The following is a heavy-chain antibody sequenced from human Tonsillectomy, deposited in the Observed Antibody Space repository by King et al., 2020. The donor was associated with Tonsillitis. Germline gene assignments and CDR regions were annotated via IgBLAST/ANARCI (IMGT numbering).Heavy chain of an antibody. Sequence: GQLVQSGAEMKKPGASVKVSCKAPAYMFTTYGMSWVRQAPGQGPEWMAWINTYTGDTDYAQRFQGRVTVTRHTSTSTVYMELRSLTSDDTAIYYCARGQRVNRGYYSGWYGGYWGQGTLVTVSS. D-gene: IGHD2-15*01. V-gene: IGHV1-18*01. CDR2: INTYTGDT. CDR1: AYMFTTYG. CDR3: ARGQRVNRGYYSGWYGGY. J-gene: IGHJ4*02.